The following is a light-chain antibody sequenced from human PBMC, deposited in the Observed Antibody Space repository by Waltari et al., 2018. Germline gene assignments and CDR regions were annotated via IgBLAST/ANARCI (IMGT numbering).Light chain of an antibody. V-gene: IGKV1-12*01. CDR2: AAS. Sequence: DIQMPQSPSSVSASVGDRLTITCRASQAISSWLAWYQQKPGKAPKLLIYAASSLQSGVPSRFSGSGFGTDFTLTISSLQPEDFATYFCQQFDTFPLTFGQGTRLEIK. CDR1: QAISSW. CDR3: QQFDTFPLT. J-gene: IGKJ5*01.